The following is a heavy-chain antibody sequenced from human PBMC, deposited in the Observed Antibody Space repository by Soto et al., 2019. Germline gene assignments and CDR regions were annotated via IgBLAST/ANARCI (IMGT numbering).Heavy chain of an antibody. Sequence: ASVQVSCKASGSTFTSYAMHWVRQAPGQRLEWMGWINAGNGNTKYSQKFQGRVTMTRDTSTSTVYMALSSLRSEDTAVYYCASDYYDSSGHYSPLDYWGQGTLVTVSS. D-gene: IGHD3-22*01. CDR3: ASDYYDSSGHYSPLDY. J-gene: IGHJ4*02. V-gene: IGHV1-3*01. CDR1: GSTFTSYA. CDR2: INAGNGNT.